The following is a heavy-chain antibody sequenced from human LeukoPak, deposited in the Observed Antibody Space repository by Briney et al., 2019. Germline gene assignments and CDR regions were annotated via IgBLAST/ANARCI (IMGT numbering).Heavy chain of an antibody. Sequence: SETLSLTCAVYGGSFSGFYWSWIRQPPGKGMEWIGYIYHTGSTSYSPSLKSRVTISADTSQNQFSLKLSSVTAADTAVYYCASRKLGNDYWGQGTLVTVSS. CDR2: IYHTGST. J-gene: IGHJ4*02. D-gene: IGHD7-27*01. CDR1: GGSFSGFY. V-gene: IGHV4-59*01. CDR3: ASRKLGNDY.